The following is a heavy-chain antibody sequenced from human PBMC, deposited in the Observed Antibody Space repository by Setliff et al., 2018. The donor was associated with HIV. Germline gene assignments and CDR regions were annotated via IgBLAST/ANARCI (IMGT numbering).Heavy chain of an antibody. Sequence: PGGSLRLSCAASGFTFNSYEMIWVRQAPGRGLEWLSYISRSGDDIHYADSVKGRFIISRDDAKNSLYLQMNSPRADDSAFYYCARGTRVLPSAGYFYYMAVWGKGTTVTVSS. CDR2: ISRSGDDI. CDR1: GFTFNSYE. V-gene: IGHV3-48*03. J-gene: IGHJ6*03. D-gene: IGHD1-1*01. CDR3: ARGTRVLPSAGYFYYMAV.